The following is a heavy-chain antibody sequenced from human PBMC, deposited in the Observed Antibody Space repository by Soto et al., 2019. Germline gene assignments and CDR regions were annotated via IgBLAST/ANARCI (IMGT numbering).Heavy chain of an antibody. CDR1: GYNFANFW. Sequence: GESLKISCKGSGYNFANFWIGWVRQMPGKGLEWMGMIFPGDSDTKNSPSLEGQITMSADKSISTAYLQWSSLKASDTAMYYCARAGIAALSRMDAWGQGTTVTVSS. V-gene: IGHV5-51*01. CDR2: IFPGDSDT. J-gene: IGHJ6*02. D-gene: IGHD6-13*01. CDR3: ARAGIAALSRMDA.